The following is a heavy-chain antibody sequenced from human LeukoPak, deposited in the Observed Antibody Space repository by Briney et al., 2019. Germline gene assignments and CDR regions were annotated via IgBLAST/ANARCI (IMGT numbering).Heavy chain of an antibody. CDR1: GFTFSSYW. V-gene: IGHV3-7*05. CDR3: ARHTSWSWDY. CDR2: IKRDGSEK. D-gene: IGHD2-2*01. Sequence: GGSLRLSCAASGFTFSSYWMTWVRQAPGTGVGWVANIKRDGSEKYYVDSVEGRFTISRHNANNSLFLQMDILRVEDTAVYYCARHTSWSWDYWGQGTLVTVSS. J-gene: IGHJ4*02.